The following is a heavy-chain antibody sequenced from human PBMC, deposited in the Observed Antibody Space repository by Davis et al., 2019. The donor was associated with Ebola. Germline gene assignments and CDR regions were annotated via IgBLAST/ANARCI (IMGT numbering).Heavy chain of an antibody. V-gene: IGHV3-30-3*01. D-gene: IGHD2-21*02. J-gene: IGHJ2*01. CDR1: GFIFSSYV. CDR3: VRDPALVVTGGGWFFGL. CDR2: ISYDGSNK. Sequence: GESLKISCAASGFIFSSYVMSWVRQAPGKGLEWVAVISYDGSNKYYADSVKGRFTISRDNSKNTLYLQMNSLRAEDTAVYYCVRDPALVVTGGGWFFGLWGRGTLATVSS.